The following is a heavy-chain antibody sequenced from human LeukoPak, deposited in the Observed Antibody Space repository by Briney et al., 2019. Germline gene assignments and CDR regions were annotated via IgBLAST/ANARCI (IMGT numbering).Heavy chain of an antibody. J-gene: IGHJ4*02. Sequence: GGSLRLSCSASGFTFSKFGMSWVRQAPGKGLEWVSVIYSGGSTYYADSVKGRFTISRHNSKNTLYLQMNSLRAEDTAVYYCATGGLNCFDYWGQGTLVTVSS. V-gene: IGHV3-53*04. D-gene: IGHD3-10*01. CDR1: GFTFSKFG. CDR2: IYSGGST. CDR3: ATGGLNCFDY.